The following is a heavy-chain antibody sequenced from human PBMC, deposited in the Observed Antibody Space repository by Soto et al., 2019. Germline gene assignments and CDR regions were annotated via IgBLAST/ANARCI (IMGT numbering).Heavy chain of an antibody. CDR3: ARDLIEVAGSDYYYYGMDV. D-gene: IGHD6-19*01. V-gene: IGHV1-2*02. CDR2: INPNSGGT. Sequence: GXSVKVSCNASGYPFTGYYMRWGRQAPGQGLEWMGWINPNSGGTNYAQKFQGRVTMTRGTSISTAYMELSRLRSDDTAVYYCARDLIEVAGSDYYYYGMDVWGQGTTVTVS. CDR1: GYPFTGYY. J-gene: IGHJ6*02.